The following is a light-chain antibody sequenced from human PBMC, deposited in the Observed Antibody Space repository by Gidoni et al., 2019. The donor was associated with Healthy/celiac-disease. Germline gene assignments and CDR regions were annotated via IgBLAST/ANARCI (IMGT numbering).Light chain of an antibody. CDR1: QSISSW. V-gene: IGKV1-5*03. CDR3: QQYRT. Sequence: DIQMTQSPSTLSASVGDRVTITCRASQSISSWLAWYQQKPGKAPKLLIYKASSLESGVPSRFSGSGSGTEFTLTSSRLQHDDFATYYCQQYRTFGQGTKLEIK. J-gene: IGKJ1*01. CDR2: KAS.